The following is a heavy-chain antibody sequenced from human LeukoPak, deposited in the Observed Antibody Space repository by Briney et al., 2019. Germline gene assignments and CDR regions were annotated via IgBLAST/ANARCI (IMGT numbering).Heavy chain of an antibody. J-gene: IGHJ4*02. V-gene: IGHV3-23*01. CDR2: INDSGSST. CDR3: AKDRGSGTMILGGGFFDY. CDR1: GFTFTSYA. Sequence: PAGSLRLSCAASGFTFTSYAMSWVRQAPGKGLEWVSGINDSGSSTFYADSVRGRFTISRDNSKNTLYVQMNSLRAEDTAVYYCAKDRGSGTMILGGGFFDYWGQGTLGTASS. D-gene: IGHD3/OR15-3a*01.